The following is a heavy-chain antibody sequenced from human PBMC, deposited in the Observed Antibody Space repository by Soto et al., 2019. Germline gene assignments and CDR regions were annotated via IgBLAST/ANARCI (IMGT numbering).Heavy chain of an antibody. CDR2: IWYDGSNK. Sequence: GRSLRLSGAAAGFTFSSYGMHWSRQAPGKGLESAAAIWYDGSNKYYADYVKRRFPISRDNSQNTLYLQMNSLSAEDTAVYYCPRDGERGYSYGPFDYWGHGTLVTVSS. D-gene: IGHD5-18*01. J-gene: IGHJ4*01. CDR1: GFTFSSYG. CDR3: PRDGERGYSYGPFDY. V-gene: IGHV3-30*19.